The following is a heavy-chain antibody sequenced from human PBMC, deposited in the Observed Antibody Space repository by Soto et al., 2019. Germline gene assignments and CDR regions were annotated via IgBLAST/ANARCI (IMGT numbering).Heavy chain of an antibody. CDR2: IYGGVST. Sequence: GGSLRLSCAVSGLTVSSASMTWVRQAPGKGLELVSIIYGGVSTFYADSVNGRFTTSRPNSENTLFLQMNSLRTDDTAVYYCASRPPNQYCVTVSCPLDYWGQGTLVTVSS. CDR1: GLTVSSAS. V-gene: IGHV3-53*04. J-gene: IGHJ4*02. D-gene: IGHD2-2*01. CDR3: ASRPPNQYCVTVSCPLDY.